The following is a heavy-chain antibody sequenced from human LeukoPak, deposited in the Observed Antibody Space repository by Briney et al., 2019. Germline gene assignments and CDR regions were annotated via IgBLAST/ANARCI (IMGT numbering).Heavy chain of an antibody. Sequence: GGSLRLSCAASGFIFSTYTMNWVRQAPGKGLEWVSSVSSSSSYIYYADSVKGRFTISRDNAKNSLYLQMNSLRAEDTAVYYYARGSADFDYWGQGTLVTVSS. J-gene: IGHJ4*02. CDR2: VSSSSSYI. CDR3: ARGSADFDY. D-gene: IGHD6-19*01. CDR1: GFIFSTYT. V-gene: IGHV3-21*06.